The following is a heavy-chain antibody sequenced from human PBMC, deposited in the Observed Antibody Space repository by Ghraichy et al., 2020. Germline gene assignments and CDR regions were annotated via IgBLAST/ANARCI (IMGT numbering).Heavy chain of an antibody. D-gene: IGHD3-22*01. CDR3: ARVLSNYYDSSGFNWFDP. J-gene: IGHJ5*02. V-gene: IGHV4-31*03. Sequence: SETLSLTCTVSGGSISSGGYYWSWIRQHPGKGLEWIGYIYYSGSTYYNPSLKSRVTISVDTSKNQFSLKLSSVTAADTAVYYCARVLSNYYDSSGFNWFDPWGQGTLVTVSS. CDR2: IYYSGST. CDR1: GGSISSGGYY.